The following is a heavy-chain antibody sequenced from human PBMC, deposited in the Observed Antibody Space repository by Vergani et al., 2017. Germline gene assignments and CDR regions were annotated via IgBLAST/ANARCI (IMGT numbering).Heavy chain of an antibody. V-gene: IGHV3-11*06. D-gene: IGHD3-22*01. CDR3: ARTDGSSGYLVDF. J-gene: IGHJ4*02. CDR2: ISSRSSNYR. Sequence: QVHLVESGGGLVKPGGSLRLSCAASGFTFSDYYMRLIRQAPGKGLEWVAYISSRSSNYRHYADSVTGRFTISRDNAKNSLYLQMNSLRAEATAVYYCARTDGSSGYLVDFWGQGTRVTVSS. CDR1: GFTFSDYY.